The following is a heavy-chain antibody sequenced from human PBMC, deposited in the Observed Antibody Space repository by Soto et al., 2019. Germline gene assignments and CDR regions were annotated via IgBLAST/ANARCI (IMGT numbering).Heavy chain of an antibody. D-gene: IGHD5-18*01. J-gene: IGHJ6*02. CDR1: GGSFNRHT. Sequence: QVQLVQSGAEVRKPGSSVRVSCKASGGSFNRHTISWVRQAPGQGLEWMGGIIPIFGTANYAQKFQGRVTITADESTSTAYMELSSLRSEDTAVYYCAREERYSYGTRYGMDVWGQGTTVTVSS. CDR2: IIPIFGTA. V-gene: IGHV1-69*01. CDR3: AREERYSYGTRYGMDV.